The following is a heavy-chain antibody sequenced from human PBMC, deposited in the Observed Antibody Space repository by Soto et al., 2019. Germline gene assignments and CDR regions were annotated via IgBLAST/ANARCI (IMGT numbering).Heavy chain of an antibody. D-gene: IGHD6-25*01. CDR3: AREQRPLLDYYYGMDV. V-gene: IGHV1-69*01. J-gene: IGHJ6*02. CDR2: IIPIFGTA. CDR1: GGTFSSYA. Sequence: QVQLVQSGAEVKKPGSSVKVSCKASGGTFSSYAISWVRQAPGQGLVWMGGIIPIFGTANYAQKFQGRVTITADEWPCAAYMGLSSLRSEDTAVYYCAREQRPLLDYYYGMDVWGQGTPVTVSS.